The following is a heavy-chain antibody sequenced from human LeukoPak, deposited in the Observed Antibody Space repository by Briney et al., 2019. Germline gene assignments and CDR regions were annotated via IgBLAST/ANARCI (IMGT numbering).Heavy chain of an antibody. V-gene: IGHV1-8*01. CDR2: MNPNSGNT. CDR1: GYTFTSYD. D-gene: IGHD6-13*01. Sequence: ASVKVSCKASGYTFTSYDINWVRQATGQGLEWMGWMNPNSGNTGYAQQFQGRVTMTRNTSISTAYMELSSLRSEDTAVYYCARGLTRISSSPIGGSAWGQGTLVTVSS. CDR3: ARGLTRISSSPIGGSA. J-gene: IGHJ5*02.